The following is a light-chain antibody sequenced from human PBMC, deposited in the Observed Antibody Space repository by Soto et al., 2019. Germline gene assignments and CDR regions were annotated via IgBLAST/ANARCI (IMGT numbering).Light chain of an antibody. Sequence: QSVLTQPPSACGTPGQRVTVSCSGSSSNIGSNTVNWYQQLPGTAPKLLIYSNDQRPSGVPDRFSASKSGTAASLAISGLQSEVEADYYCAAWDDSLNGWVFGGGTKLTVL. V-gene: IGLV1-44*01. CDR3: AAWDDSLNGWV. CDR2: SND. J-gene: IGLJ3*02. CDR1: SSNIGSNT.